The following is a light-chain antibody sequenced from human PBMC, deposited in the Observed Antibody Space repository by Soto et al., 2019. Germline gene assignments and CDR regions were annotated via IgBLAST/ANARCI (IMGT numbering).Light chain of an antibody. J-gene: IGKJ5*01. CDR2: GAS. V-gene: IGKV3-15*01. CDR1: QSVSSN. CDR3: QQYNNWPPIT. Sequence: ILMTQSPATLSVSPGERATLSCRASQSVSSNLAWYQQKPGQAPRLIIYGASTRANGIPARFSGSGAGTEFTLTISSLQSEDFAFYYCQQYNNWPPITFGQGTRLEIK.